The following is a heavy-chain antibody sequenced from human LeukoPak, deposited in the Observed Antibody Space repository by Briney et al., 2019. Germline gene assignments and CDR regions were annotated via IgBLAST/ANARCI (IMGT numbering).Heavy chain of an antibody. CDR3: ARLAGEWRMVRGVAVLGGDFDY. J-gene: IGHJ4*02. Sequence: GESLKISCKGSGYSFTSYWIGWVRQMPGKGLEWMGIIYPGDSDTRYSPSFQGQVTISADKSISTAYLQWSSLKASDTAMYYCARLAGEWRMVRGVAVLGGDFDYWGQGTLVTVSS. CDR1: GYSFTSYW. V-gene: IGHV5-51*01. CDR2: IYPGDSDT. D-gene: IGHD3-10*01.